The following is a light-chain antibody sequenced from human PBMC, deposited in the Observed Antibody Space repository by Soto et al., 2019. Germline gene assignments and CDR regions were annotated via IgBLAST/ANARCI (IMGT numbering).Light chain of an antibody. CDR3: AAWDGSLSGYV. J-gene: IGLJ1*01. CDR2: SNN. CDR1: SSNIGSNF. V-gene: IGLV1-47*02. Sequence: QSVLTQPRSASGTPGQSVTISCSGSSSNIGSNFVYWYQQLPGTAPKLLIYSNNQRPSGVPDRFSGSKSGTSASLAISGLRYEDEADYYCAAWDGSLSGYVFGNGTKVTV.